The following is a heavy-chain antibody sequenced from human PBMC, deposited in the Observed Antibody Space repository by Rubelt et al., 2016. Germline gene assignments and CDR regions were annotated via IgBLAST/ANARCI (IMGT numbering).Heavy chain of an antibody. CDR2: IYTSGST. D-gene: IGHD3-3*01. J-gene: IGHJ5*02. V-gene: IGHV4-59*10. CDR3: AREIRRTDVWSGYWFDP. Sequence: QVQLQQWGAGLLKPSETLSLTCAVYGGSFSGYYWSWIRQPAGKGLEWIGRIYTSGSTNYNPSLKGRVTMSVDTSKNQFSLKLSSVTDADTAVYYCAREIRRTDVWSGYWFDPWGQGTLVTVSS. CDR1: GGSFSGYY.